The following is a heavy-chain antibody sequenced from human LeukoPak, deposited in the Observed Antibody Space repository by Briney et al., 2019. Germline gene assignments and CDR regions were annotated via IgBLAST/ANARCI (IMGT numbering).Heavy chain of an antibody. Sequence: GGSLRPSCAASGFTFSSYSMNWVRQAPGKGLEWVSSISSSSSYIYYADSVKGRFTISRDNAKNSLYLQMNSLRAEDTAVYYCARDRHLLRYFDWLRTGDYWGQGTLVTVSS. V-gene: IGHV3-21*01. CDR1: GFTFSSYS. D-gene: IGHD3-9*01. CDR2: ISSSSSYI. J-gene: IGHJ4*02. CDR3: ARDRHLLRYFDWLRTGDY.